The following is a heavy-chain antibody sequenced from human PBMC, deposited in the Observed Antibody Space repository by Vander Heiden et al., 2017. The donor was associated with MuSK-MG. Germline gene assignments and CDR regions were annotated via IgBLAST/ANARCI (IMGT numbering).Heavy chain of an antibody. D-gene: IGHD3-10*01. CDR1: GGPFSSYA. J-gene: IGHJ4*02. CDR2: IIPIFGTA. CDR3: ARHDNLVRGVIVTAAIDY. Sequence: QVQLVQSWAEVKKPWSSGNVSCKASGGPFSSYAISWVRQAPGQGLEWMGGIIPIFGTANYAQKFQGRGTITADESTSTAYMELSSLRSEDTAVYYCARHDNLVRGVIVTAAIDYWGQGTLVTVSS. V-gene: IGHV1-69*01.